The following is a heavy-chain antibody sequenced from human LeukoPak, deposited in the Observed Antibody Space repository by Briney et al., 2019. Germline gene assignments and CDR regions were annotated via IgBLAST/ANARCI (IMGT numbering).Heavy chain of an antibody. D-gene: IGHD5/OR15-5a*01. CDR2: IYYSGST. V-gene: IGHV4-59*12. CDR3: ARTKKVDDGVYENHFDY. Sequence: SETLSLTCTVSGGSFGSYSWSWVRQPPGKGLEWIGYIYYSGSTNYNPSLKSRVTISVDTSKNQFSLKLSSVTAADTAVYYCARTKKVDDGVYENHFDYCGQGTLVTVSS. CDR1: GGSFGSYS. J-gene: IGHJ4*02.